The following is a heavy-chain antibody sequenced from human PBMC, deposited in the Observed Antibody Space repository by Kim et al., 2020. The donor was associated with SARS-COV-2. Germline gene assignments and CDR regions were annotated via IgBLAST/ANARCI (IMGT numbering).Heavy chain of an antibody. D-gene: IGHD2-15*01. V-gene: IGHV3-15*01. Sequence: TDYAAPVKGRFTLPRYDSKNTLYLQMNSLKTEDTAVYYCTTAGYGGNFDYWGQGTLVTVSS. CDR3: TTAGYGGNFDY. J-gene: IGHJ4*02. CDR2: T.